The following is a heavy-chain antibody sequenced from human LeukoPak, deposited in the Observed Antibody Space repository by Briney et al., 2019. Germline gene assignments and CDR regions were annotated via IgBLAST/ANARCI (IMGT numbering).Heavy chain of an antibody. CDR3: AKGSDSSGYYYSYFDY. CDR2: ISGSGGTT. CDR1: EFIFTNYG. D-gene: IGHD3-22*01. J-gene: IGHJ4*02. Sequence: GGTLRLSCAASEFIFTNYGMSWVRQGPGKGLEWVSSISGSGGTTYYADSVKGRFIISRDNSKNTLYLQMNSLRAEDTAVYYCAKGSDSSGYYYSYFDYWGQGTLVTVSS. V-gene: IGHV3-23*01.